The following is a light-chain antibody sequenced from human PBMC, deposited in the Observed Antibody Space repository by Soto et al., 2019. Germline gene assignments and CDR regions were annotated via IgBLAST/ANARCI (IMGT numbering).Light chain of an antibody. CDR1: QSINGR. Sequence: DIQMTQSPSTLSSSVGDRVTITCRASQSINGRLAWYQQRPGQAPKLLIYDVSTLESGVPSRFSGPGSGTEFALTISGLKPDDFATYYCQQYNDYSTFGQGTRVEIK. J-gene: IGKJ1*01. CDR3: QQYNDYST. CDR2: DVS. V-gene: IGKV1-5*01.